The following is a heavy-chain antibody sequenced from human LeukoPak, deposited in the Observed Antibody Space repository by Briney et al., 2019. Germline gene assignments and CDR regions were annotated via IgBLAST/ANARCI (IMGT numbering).Heavy chain of an antibody. J-gene: IGHJ4*02. CDR3: AKDPTPDYGDFFDY. CDR2: ISWNSGSI. CDR1: GFTFDDYA. D-gene: IGHD4-17*01. Sequence: GGSLRLSCAASGFTFDDYAMHWVRHAPGMGLEWVSGISWNSGSIGYADSVKGRFTISRDNAKNSLYLQMNSLRAEDTALYYCAKDPTPDYGDFFDYWGQGTLVTVSS. V-gene: IGHV3-9*01.